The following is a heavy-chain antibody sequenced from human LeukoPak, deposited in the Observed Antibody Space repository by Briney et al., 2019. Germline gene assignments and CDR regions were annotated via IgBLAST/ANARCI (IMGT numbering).Heavy chain of an antibody. V-gene: IGHV3-74*01. CDR3: ARDLGFSSGWYIGY. CDR1: GFTFSSYW. J-gene: IGHJ4*02. CDR2: INSDGSST. Sequence: GGSLRLSCAASGFTFSSYWMHWVRQAPGKGLVCVLRINSDGSSTSYADSVKGRFTISRDNAKNTLYLQMNSLRAEDTAVYYCARDLGFSSGWYIGYWGQGTLVTVSS. D-gene: IGHD6-19*01.